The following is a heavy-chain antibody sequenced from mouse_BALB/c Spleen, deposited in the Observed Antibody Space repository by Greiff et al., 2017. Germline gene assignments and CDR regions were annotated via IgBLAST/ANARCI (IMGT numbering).Heavy chain of an antibody. CDR3: AREGVYYYGSSLYYFDY. Sequence: QVQLQQSGAEPVRPGVSVKISCKGSGYTFTDYAMHWVKQSHAKSLEWIGVISTYYGDASYNQKFKGKATMTVDKSSSTAYMELARLTSEDSAIYYCAREGVYYYGSSLYYFDYWGQGTTLTVSS. J-gene: IGHJ2*01. CDR1: GYTFTDYA. CDR2: ISTYYGDA. D-gene: IGHD1-1*01. V-gene: IGHV1S137*01.